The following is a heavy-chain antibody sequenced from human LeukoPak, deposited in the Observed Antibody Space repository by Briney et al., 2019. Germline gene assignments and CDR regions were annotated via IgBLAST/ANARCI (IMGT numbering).Heavy chain of an antibody. D-gene: IGHD3-10*01. CDR1: GFTFSTYW. V-gene: IGHV3-7*01. CDR3: GRGEFALDK. Sequence: GGSLRLSCAGSGFTFSTYWMNWVRQAPGRGLEWVANINQDAGQTYYADSVRGRFTISRDNAKNSVHLQMNSLRVEDTAVYYCGRGEFALDKLGLGRMVSVSS. J-gene: IGHJ3*02. CDR2: INQDAGQT.